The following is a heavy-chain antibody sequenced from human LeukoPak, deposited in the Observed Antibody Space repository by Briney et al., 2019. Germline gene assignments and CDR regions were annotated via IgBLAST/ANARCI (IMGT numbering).Heavy chain of an antibody. J-gene: IGHJ2*01. CDR1: GGTFSSYA. Sequence: ASVKVSCKASGGTFSSYAISWVRQAPGQGLEWMGRIIPILGIANYAQKFQGRVTITADKSTSTAYMELSSLRSEDTAVYYCARITYYYDSSGHRENWYFDLWGRGTLVTVSS. V-gene: IGHV1-69*04. CDR2: IIPILGIA. CDR3: ARITYYYDSSGHRENWYFDL. D-gene: IGHD3-22*01.